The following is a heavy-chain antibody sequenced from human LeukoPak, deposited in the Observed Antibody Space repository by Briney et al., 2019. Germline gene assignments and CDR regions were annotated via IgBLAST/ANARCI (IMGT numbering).Heavy chain of an antibody. V-gene: IGHV3-30-3*01. CDR1: GVTFSTFA. D-gene: IGHD3-3*01. Sequence: PGTSLRLSCAASGVTFSTFAMHWVRQAPGKGLEWLAVISNDGSNKYYTDSVKGRFSISRDNSKNTLFLQMNSLRAEDTAVYYCAKDFSWNWFDPWGQGTLVTVSS. J-gene: IGHJ5*02. CDR2: ISNDGSNK. CDR3: AKDFSWNWFDP.